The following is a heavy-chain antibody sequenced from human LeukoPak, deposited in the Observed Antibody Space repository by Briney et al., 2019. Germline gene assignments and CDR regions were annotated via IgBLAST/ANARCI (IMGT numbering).Heavy chain of an antibody. V-gene: IGHV4-38-2*01. J-gene: IGHJ4*02. CDR3: ARQRYCHSTSCYFDY. CDR2: MYHSGST. CDR1: GYSISSGYY. Sequence: PSETLSLTCAVSGYSISSGYYWAWIRQPPGKGLEGIGSMYHSGSTYDSPSLKSRVTMSADTSKNQFSLKLTSVTAADTAVYYCARQRYCHSTSCYFDYWGQGTLVTVSS. D-gene: IGHD2-2*01.